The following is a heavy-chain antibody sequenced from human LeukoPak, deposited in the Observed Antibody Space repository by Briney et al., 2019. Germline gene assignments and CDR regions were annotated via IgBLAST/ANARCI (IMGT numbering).Heavy chain of an antibody. J-gene: IGHJ6*02. CDR2: MNWQGVRT. CDR1: ASTFADYG. Sequence: GGCLRLSCAASASTFADYGMSWVRQAPGNGLEWVSGMNWQGVRTGYGEAVKGRLTISRDNAKNSLYLQMNSLRAEDTALYHCARGDYYDSSGMDVWGQGTPVTVSS. V-gene: IGHV3-20*01. CDR3: ARGDYYDSSGMDV. D-gene: IGHD3-22*01.